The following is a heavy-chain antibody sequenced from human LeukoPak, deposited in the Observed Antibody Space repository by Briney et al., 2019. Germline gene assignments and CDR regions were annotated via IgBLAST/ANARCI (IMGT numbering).Heavy chain of an antibody. D-gene: IGHD2-15*01. CDR2: INPSGGST. V-gene: IGHV1-46*01. Sequence: ASVKVSCKASGYTFTSYYMHWVRQAPGQGLEWMGIINPSGGSTSYAQKFQGRVTMTRDTSTSTVYMELSSLRSEDTAVYYCARELDCSGGSCYSSRDQYIDYWGQGTLVTVSS. J-gene: IGHJ4*02. CDR3: ARELDCSGGSCYSSRDQYIDY. CDR1: GYTFTSYY.